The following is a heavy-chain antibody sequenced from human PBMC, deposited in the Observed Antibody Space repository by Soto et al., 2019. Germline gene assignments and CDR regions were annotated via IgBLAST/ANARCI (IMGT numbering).Heavy chain of an antibody. V-gene: IGHV3-30-3*01. D-gene: IGHD6-13*01. CDR1: GFTFSSYA. J-gene: IGHJ4*02. Sequence: QVQLVESGGGVVQPGRSLRLSCAASGFTFSSYAMHWVRQAPGKGLEWVAVISYDGSNKYYADSVKGRFTISRDNSKNPLYRQMNSLRAEDTAVYYCARDGELAASSSWFDYWGQGTLVTVSS. CDR2: ISYDGSNK. CDR3: ARDGELAASSSWFDY.